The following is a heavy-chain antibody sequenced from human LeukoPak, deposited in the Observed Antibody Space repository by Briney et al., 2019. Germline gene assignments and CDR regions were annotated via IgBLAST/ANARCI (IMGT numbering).Heavy chain of an antibody. CDR3: ASLYDSSGYYPDY. D-gene: IGHD3-22*01. CDR2: ISSSSSYI. CDR1: GFTFSSYS. Sequence: GGSLRLSCAASGFTFSSYSMNWVRQAPGKGLEWVSSISSSSSYIYYADSVKGRFTISRDNAKSSLYLQMNSLRAEDTAVYYCASLYDSSGYYPDYWGQGTLVTVSS. V-gene: IGHV3-21*01. J-gene: IGHJ4*02.